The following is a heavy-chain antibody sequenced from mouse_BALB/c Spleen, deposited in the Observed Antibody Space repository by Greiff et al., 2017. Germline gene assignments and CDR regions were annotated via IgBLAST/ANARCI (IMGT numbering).Heavy chain of an antibody. D-gene: IGHD4-1*01. CDR2: SRNKANDYTT. Sequence: EVMLVESGGGLVQPGGSLRLSCATSGFTFSDFYMEWVRQPPGKRLEWIAASRNKANDYTTEYSASVKGRVIVSRDTSQSILYLQMNALRAEDTAIYYCARARTGYFDYWGQGTTLTVSS. J-gene: IGHJ2*01. CDR1: GFTFSDFY. V-gene: IGHV7-1*02. CDR3: ARARTGYFDY.